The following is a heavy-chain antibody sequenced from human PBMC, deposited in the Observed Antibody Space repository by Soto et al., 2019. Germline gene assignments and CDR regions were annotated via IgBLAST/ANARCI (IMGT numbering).Heavy chain of an antibody. CDR1: GYIFTSHW. CDR2: IDPSDSYT. J-gene: IGHJ6*02. CDR3: ASAAPDIVVVPAAMDYYYYGMDV. Sequence: GESLKISCKGSGYIFTSHWIGWVRQMPGKGLEWMGRIDPSDSYTNYSPSFQGHVTISADKSISTAYLQWSSLKASDTAMYYCASAAPDIVVVPAAMDYYYYGMDVWGQGTTVTVSS. D-gene: IGHD2-2*01. V-gene: IGHV5-10-1*01.